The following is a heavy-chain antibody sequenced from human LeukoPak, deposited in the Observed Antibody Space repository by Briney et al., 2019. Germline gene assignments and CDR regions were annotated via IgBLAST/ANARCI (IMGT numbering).Heavy chain of an antibody. D-gene: IGHD2-15*01. CDR3: ARGGVAATTGFDY. CDR2: IIPIFGTA. J-gene: IGHJ4*02. Sequence: ASVKVSCKASGGTFSSYAISWVRQAPGQGLEWMGGIIPIFGTANYAQKFQGRVTITTDESTSTAYMELSSLRSEDTAVYYCARGGVAATTGFDYWGQGTLVTVSS. V-gene: IGHV1-69*05. CDR1: GGTFSSYA.